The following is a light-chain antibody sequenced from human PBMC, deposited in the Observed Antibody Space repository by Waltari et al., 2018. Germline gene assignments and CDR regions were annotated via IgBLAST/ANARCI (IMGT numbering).Light chain of an antibody. CDR1: SSNNGGNY. CDR3: GTWDSNLGAWV. CDR2: DNN. J-gene: IGLJ3*02. V-gene: IGLV1-51*01. Sequence: QSVLTQPPSVSAAPGQKVTLSCSGRSSNNGGNYGFWYQQRPGTAPKRLIYDNNKRHSGIPDRFSGSKSGTSATLGISGLQTGDEADYYCGTWDSNLGAWVFGGGTKLTVL.